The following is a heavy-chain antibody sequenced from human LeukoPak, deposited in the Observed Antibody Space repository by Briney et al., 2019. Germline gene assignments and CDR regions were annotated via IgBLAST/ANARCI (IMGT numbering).Heavy chain of an antibody. Sequence: GGSLRLSCAASGFTFSSYWMSWVRQAPGKGLEWVANIKQDGSKTYYADSVKGRFTISIDNAKNSLYLQMNSLRAEDTAVYYCARDLLTGPGMDVWGKGATVTVSS. V-gene: IGHV3-7*01. CDR3: ARDLLTGPGMDV. D-gene: IGHD3-9*01. CDR1: GFTFSSYW. CDR2: IKQDGSKT. J-gene: IGHJ6*04.